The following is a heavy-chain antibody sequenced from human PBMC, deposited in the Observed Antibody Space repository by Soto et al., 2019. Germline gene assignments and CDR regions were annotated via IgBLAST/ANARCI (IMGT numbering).Heavy chain of an antibody. CDR3: ARHEVDPTYYYDSSGYYVDY. Sequence: SETLSLTCTVSGGSISSSSYYWGWIRQPPGKGLEWIGSIYYSGSTYYNPSLKSRVTISVDTSKNQFSLKLSSVTAADTAVYYCARHEVDPTYYYDSSGYYVDYWGQGTLVTVSS. V-gene: IGHV4-39*01. CDR1: GGSISSSSYY. CDR2: IYYSGST. J-gene: IGHJ4*02. D-gene: IGHD3-22*01.